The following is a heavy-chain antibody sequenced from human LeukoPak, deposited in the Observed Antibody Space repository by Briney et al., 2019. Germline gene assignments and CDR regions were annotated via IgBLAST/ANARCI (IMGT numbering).Heavy chain of an antibody. Sequence: SETLSLTCTVSGGSISSSSYYWGWIRQPPGKGLEWIGSIYYSGSSYYNPSLKSRVTMSVDTSKNQFSLKVSSVTAADTAVYYCARGHYDFWSGQLQFDYWGQGTLVTVSS. J-gene: IGHJ4*02. V-gene: IGHV4-39*01. CDR3: ARGHYDFWSGQLQFDY. D-gene: IGHD3-3*01. CDR2: IYYSGSS. CDR1: GGSISSSSYY.